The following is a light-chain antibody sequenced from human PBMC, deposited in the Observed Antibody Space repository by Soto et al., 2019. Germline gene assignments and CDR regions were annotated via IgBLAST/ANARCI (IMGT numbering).Light chain of an antibody. CDR2: SAS. CDR1: QSVSVN. V-gene: IGKV3D-15*01. Sequence: EVVLTQSPATLSLSPGESATLSCRASQSVSVNFAWYQQKPGQAPRPLIYSASDRAPGIPARFSGRGSGTYFTLTISSLQSEDFAVYYCQQYNNWPPETFGQGTKVDIK. J-gene: IGKJ1*01. CDR3: QQYNNWPPET.